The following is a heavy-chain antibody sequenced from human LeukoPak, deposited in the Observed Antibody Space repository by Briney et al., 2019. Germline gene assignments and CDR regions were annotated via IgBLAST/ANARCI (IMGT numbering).Heavy chain of an antibody. CDR2: ISGSGDTT. CDR1: GFTFSSYA. CDR3: ARGDYGGTATYFDY. D-gene: IGHD4-17*01. V-gene: IGHV3-23*01. J-gene: IGHJ4*02. Sequence: GGSLRLSCATSGFTFSSYALTWVRQAPGMGLEWVSAISGSGDTTYYADSVKGRFTISRDNSKNTLYLQMNSLRAEDTAVYYCARGDYGGTATYFDYWGQGTLVTVSS.